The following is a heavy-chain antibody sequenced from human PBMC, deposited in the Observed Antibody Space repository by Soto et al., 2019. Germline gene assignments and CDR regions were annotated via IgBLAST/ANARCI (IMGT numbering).Heavy chain of an antibody. CDR1: GGSISSYY. CDR2: IYYSGST. Sequence: PSETLSLTCTVSGGSISSYYWSWIRQPPGKGLKWIGYIYYSGSTNYNPSLKSRVTISVDTSKNQFSLKLSSVTAADTAVYYFALSAPLGYCSGGSCPGHYWGQGTLVTVSS. CDR3: ALSAPLGYCSGGSCPGHY. J-gene: IGHJ4*02. D-gene: IGHD2-15*01. V-gene: IGHV4-59*01.